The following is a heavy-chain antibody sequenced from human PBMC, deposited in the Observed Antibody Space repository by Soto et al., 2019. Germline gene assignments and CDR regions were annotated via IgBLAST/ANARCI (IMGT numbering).Heavy chain of an antibody. CDR1: GFTFSDYY. Sequence: LRLSCAASGFTFSDYYMSWIRQAPGKGLEWVSYISSSSSYTNYADSVKGRFTISRDNAKNSLYLQMNSLRAEDTAVYYCARIGSSSWYYFDYWGQGTLVTVSS. D-gene: IGHD6-13*01. J-gene: IGHJ4*02. CDR2: ISSSSSYT. CDR3: ARIGSSSWYYFDY. V-gene: IGHV3-11*06.